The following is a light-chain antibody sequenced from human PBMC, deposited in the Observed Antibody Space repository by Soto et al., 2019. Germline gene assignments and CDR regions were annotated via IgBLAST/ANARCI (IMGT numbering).Light chain of an antibody. CDR3: QQYNKCPPRYT. V-gene: IGKV3D-15*01. J-gene: IGKJ2*01. CDR1: QSVTNN. CDR2: GVS. Sequence: ELVMTKSPATLSVSPGERATLSCRASQSVTNNLAWYQQKPGQPPNLVLCGVSTRAAGIPARFNGSGSGTEFTLTIHSLQSEDFAVYYCQQYNKCPPRYTFGHGTKREIK.